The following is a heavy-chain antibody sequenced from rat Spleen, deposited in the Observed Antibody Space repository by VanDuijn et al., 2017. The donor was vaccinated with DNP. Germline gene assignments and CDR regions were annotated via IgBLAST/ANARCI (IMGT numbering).Heavy chain of an antibody. CDR1: GFTFSDYY. Sequence: EVQLVESGGGLVQPGRSLKLSCAASGFTFSDYYMAWVRQAPTKGLEWVAYTTYDGGSTYYRDSVKGRFTISRDNAKSTLYLQMNSLTSEDMATYYCARPMDYYSGGFAYWGQGTLVTVSS. CDR2: TTYDGGST. D-gene: IGHD1-1*01. CDR3: ARPMDYYSGGFAY. J-gene: IGHJ3*01. V-gene: IGHV5-22*01.